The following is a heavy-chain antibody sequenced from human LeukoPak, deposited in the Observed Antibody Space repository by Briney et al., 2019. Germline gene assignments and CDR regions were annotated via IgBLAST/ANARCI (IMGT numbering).Heavy chain of an antibody. CDR3: ARDRYYGDYPELVDY. CDR1: GFTFSSYS. Sequence: GGPLRLSCAASGFTFSSYSMNWVRQAPGKGLEWVSSISSSSSYLYYADSVKGRFTISRDNAKNSLYLQMNSLRAEDTAVYYCARDRYYGDYPELVDYWGQGTLVTVSS. D-gene: IGHD4-17*01. J-gene: IGHJ4*02. CDR2: ISSSSSYL. V-gene: IGHV3-21*01.